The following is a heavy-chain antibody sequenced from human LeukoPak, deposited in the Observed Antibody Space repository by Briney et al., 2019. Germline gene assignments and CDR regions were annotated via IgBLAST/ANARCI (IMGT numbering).Heavy chain of an antibody. V-gene: IGHV4-59*01. J-gene: IGHJ4*02. CDR2: IYYSGST. CDR3: AREANYYGSGSYFEGTFDY. D-gene: IGHD3-10*01. CDR1: GGSISSYY. Sequence: SETLSLTCTVSGGSISSYYWSWIRQPPGKGLEWIGYIYYSGSTNYNPPLKSRVTISIDTSKNEFSLKLTSVIAADTAVYFCAREANYYGSGSYFEGTFDYWGQGSLVTVSS.